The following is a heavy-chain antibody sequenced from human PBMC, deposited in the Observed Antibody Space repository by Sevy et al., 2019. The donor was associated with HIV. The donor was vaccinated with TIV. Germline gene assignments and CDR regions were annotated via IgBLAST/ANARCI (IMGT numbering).Heavy chain of an antibody. CDR2: IYPGDSDT. V-gene: IGHV5-51*01. CDR3: AGQGYDTLTYYYYGMDV. J-gene: IGHJ6*02. CDR1: GYIFTSYW. D-gene: IGHD3-10*01. Sequence: GESLKISCKGSGYIFTSYWIAWVRQMPGKGLEWLGIIYPGDSDTRYSPSFQGQVTISADKSTSTAYLQWSSLKASDSALYYCAGQGYDTLTYYYYGMDVWGQGTTVTVSS.